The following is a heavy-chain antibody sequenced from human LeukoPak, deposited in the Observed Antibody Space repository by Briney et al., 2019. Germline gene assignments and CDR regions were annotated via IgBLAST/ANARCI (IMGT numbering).Heavy chain of an antibody. CDR3: AKDRKATVVTPMYFDY. CDR1: GFTFSSYG. V-gene: IGHV3-30*02. D-gene: IGHD4-23*01. J-gene: IGHJ4*02. CDR2: IRYDGSNK. Sequence: GGSLRLSCAASGFTFSSYGMHWVRQAPGKGLEWVTFIRYDGSNKYYADSVKGRFIISRDNSKNTLYLQMNSLRAEDTAVYYCAKDRKATVVTPMYFDYWGQGTLVTVSS.